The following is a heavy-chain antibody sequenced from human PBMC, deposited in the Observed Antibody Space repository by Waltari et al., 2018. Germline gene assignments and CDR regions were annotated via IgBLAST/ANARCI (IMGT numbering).Heavy chain of an antibody. CDR1: GGSFSGYY. V-gene: IGHV4-34*01. CDR2: INHSERT. CDR3: ARSPRWRGGDYYAPYDY. J-gene: IGHJ4*02. D-gene: IGHD3-3*01. Sequence: QAQLQQWGAGLLKPSATLSLTCALYGGSFSGYYWSWLRQPPRKGLEWIGEINHSERTNCNPDLKSRVTKSVNKSKNQFSMKLSAVAAAVTAVYYCARSPRWRGGDYYAPYDYWGQGTLVTVSS.